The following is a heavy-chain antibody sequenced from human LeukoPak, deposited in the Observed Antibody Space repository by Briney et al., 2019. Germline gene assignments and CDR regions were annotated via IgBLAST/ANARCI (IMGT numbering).Heavy chain of an antibody. Sequence: KPSETLSLTCTVSGGSISNYYWSWIRQPPGKGLEWIGYIYNGVNTNYNPSLKSRLTISVDTSRNQFSLKLSSVTAADTAVYYCARVSGYRFDYWGQGTLVTVSS. D-gene: IGHD3-22*01. CDR3: ARVSGYRFDY. J-gene: IGHJ4*02. V-gene: IGHV4-59*01. CDR1: GGSISNYY. CDR2: IYNGVNT.